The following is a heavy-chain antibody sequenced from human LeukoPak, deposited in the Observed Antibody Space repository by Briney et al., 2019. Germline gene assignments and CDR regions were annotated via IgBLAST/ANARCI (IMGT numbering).Heavy chain of an antibody. D-gene: IGHD2-15*01. CDR1: GFTFSSYS. J-gene: IGHJ4*02. CDR3: ASYPPGYCSGGSCPTGG. Sequence: GGSLRLSCAASGFTFSSYSMNWVRQAPGQGLEWVSSINSSSSYIYYAHSVKGRFTISSDNAKNSLYLQTNSLRAEDTAVYYCASYPPGYCSGGSCPTGGWGQGTLVTVSS. CDR2: INSSSSYI. V-gene: IGHV3-21*01.